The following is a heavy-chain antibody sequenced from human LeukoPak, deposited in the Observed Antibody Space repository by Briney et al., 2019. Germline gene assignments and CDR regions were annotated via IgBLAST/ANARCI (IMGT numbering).Heavy chain of an antibody. CDR3: ARQRDDNGYPRMSDS. J-gene: IGHJ5*01. CDR1: GGSITNGYYY. Sequence: SETLSLTCTVSGGSITNGYYYWGWIRQPPGKELEWIGSIHYSGNTYYSPSLKSRVTMSVDTSKNQFSLQLTSVTAADTAVYFCARQRDDNGYPRMSDSWGQGALVTVSS. CDR2: IHYSGNT. D-gene: IGHD4/OR15-4a*01. V-gene: IGHV4-39*01.